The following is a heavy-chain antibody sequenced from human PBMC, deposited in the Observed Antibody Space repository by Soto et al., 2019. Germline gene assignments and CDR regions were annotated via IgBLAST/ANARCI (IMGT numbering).Heavy chain of an antibody. Sequence: EVQLVETGGDLIQPGGSLRLSCAASGFTVSSDSMTWVRQAAGKGLEWISIIYSDNNTDYADSVKGRFSISRDTSKNILYLQMNSLRAEETAEYYCARHYSAMGVWGQGTTVTVSS. CDR1: GFTVSSDS. CDR2: IYSDNNT. CDR3: ARHYSAMGV. J-gene: IGHJ6*02. V-gene: IGHV3-53*02.